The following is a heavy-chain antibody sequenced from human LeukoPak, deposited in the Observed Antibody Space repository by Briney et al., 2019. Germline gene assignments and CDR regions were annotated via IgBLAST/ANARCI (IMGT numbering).Heavy chain of an antibody. V-gene: IGHV3-30-3*01. Sequence: PGRSLRLSCAASGFTFSSYAMHWVRQAPGKGLEWVAVISYDGSNKYYADSVKGRFTISRDNAQNSLYLQMNSLRAEDTAVYYCARGYSSGRSAVDYWGQGTLVTVSS. D-gene: IGHD6-19*01. CDR1: GFTFSSYA. J-gene: IGHJ4*02. CDR3: ARGYSSGRSAVDY. CDR2: ISYDGSNK.